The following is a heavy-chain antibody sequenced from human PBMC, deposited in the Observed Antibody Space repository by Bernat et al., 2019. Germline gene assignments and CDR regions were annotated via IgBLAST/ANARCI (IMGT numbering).Heavy chain of an antibody. V-gene: IGHV4-31*03. CDR1: GGSISSGGYY. Sequence: QVQLQQWGAGLLKPSQTLSLTCTVSGGSISSGGYYWSWIRQHPGKGLEWIGYIYYSGSTYYNPSLKSRVTISVDTSKNQFSLKLSSVTAADTAVYYCARVIGYCSGGSCYIDAFDIWGQGTMVTVSS. J-gene: IGHJ3*02. CDR2: IYYSGST. CDR3: ARVIGYCSGGSCYIDAFDI. D-gene: IGHD2-15*01.